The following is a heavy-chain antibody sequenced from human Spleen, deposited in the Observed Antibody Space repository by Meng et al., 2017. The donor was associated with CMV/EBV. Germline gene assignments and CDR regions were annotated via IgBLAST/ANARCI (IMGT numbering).Heavy chain of an antibody. J-gene: IGHJ4*02. CDR1: GFTFSRYW. CDR3: ARSGAPTGDY. Sequence: GGSLRLSCAASGFTFSRYWMHWVRQFPGTGLVWVSRINSDGSGTSYVDSVKGRFTISRDNAKNTLYLQMNSLRAEDTAVYYCARSGAPTGDYWGQGTLVTVSS. V-gene: IGHV3-74*01. D-gene: IGHD1-26*01. CDR2: INSDGSGT.